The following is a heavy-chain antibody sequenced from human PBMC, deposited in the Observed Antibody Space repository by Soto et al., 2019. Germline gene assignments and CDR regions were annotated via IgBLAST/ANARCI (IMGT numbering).Heavy chain of an antibody. CDR3: TRKIHSSSWYPIPDYYYYYMDV. J-gene: IGHJ6*03. D-gene: IGHD6-13*01. Sequence: GGSLRLSCTASGFTFGDYAMSWFRQAPGKGLEWVGFIRSKAYGGTTEYAASVKGRFTISRDDSKSIAYLQMNSLKTEDTAVYYCTRKIHSSSWYPIPDYYYYYMDVWGKVTTVTVSS. CDR2: IRSKAYGGTT. V-gene: IGHV3-49*03. CDR1: GFTFGDYA.